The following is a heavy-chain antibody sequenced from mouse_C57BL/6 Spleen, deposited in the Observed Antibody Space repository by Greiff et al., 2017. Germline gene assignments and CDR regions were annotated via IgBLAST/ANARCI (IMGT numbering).Heavy chain of an antibody. CDR1: GYTFTSYT. J-gene: IGHJ2*01. D-gene: IGHD1-1*01. CDR3: AGGGNHDY. Sequence: QVQLQQSGAELARPGASVKMSCKASGYTFTSYTMHWVKQRPGQGLEWIGYINPSSGYTKYNQKFKDKATLTADKSSSTAYMQLSSLTSKDSAVYYCAGGGNHDYWGQGTTLTVAS. CDR2: INPSSGYT. V-gene: IGHV1-4*01.